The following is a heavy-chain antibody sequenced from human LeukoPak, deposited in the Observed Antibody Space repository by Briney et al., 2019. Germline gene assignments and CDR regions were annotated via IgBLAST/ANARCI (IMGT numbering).Heavy chain of an antibody. CDR2: ISSSGTAI. V-gene: IGHV3-11*01. CDR3: ARVCGYGCGSYPFDH. D-gene: IGHD3-10*01. J-gene: IGHJ5*02. Sequence: GGSLRLSCAASGFTFSDFYMSWIRQAPGKGLEWVSFISSSGTAIDYADSVKGRFTISRDNAKSSLYLQMNSLRAEDTAVYYCARVCGYGCGSYPFDHWGQGTLVTVSS. CDR1: GFTFSDFY.